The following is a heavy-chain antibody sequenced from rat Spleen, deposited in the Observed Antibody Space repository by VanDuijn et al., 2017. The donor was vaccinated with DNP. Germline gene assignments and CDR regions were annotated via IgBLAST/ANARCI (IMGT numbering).Heavy chain of an antibody. J-gene: IGHJ4*01. CDR3: ARPDA. V-gene: IGHV5-7*01. Sequence: EVQLVESGGGLLQPGRSLKLSCAASGFTFSDYNMAWVRQAPEMGLEWVASISYDGSSAHYRDSVKGRFTMSRDNAKNTLYLQMDSLKSEDTATYYCARPDAWGQGTSITVSS. CDR2: ISYDGSSA. CDR1: GFTFSDYN.